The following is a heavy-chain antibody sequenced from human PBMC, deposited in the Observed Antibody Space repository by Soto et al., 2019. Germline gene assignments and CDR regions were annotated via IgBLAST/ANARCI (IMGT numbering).Heavy chain of an antibody. Sequence: PGGSLRLSCAASGFKFSAFAMTWVRQVPGKGLEWVSSVSFSGNSPYYADAVKGRFTISKDNSNNTLYLQMNSLRDDDTATYYCAKRGSSGGDGGPFYCDYWGQGTQVTVSS. D-gene: IGHD2-21*01. V-gene: IGHV3-23*01. CDR2: VSFSGNSP. CDR1: GFKFSAFA. CDR3: AKRGSSGGDGGPFYCDY. J-gene: IGHJ4*02.